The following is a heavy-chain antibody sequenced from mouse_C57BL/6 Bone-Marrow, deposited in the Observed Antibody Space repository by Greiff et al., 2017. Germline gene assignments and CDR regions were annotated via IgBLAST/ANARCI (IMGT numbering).Heavy chain of an antibody. Sequence: VQLQQPGAELVRPGSSVKLSCKASGYTFTSYWMHWVKQRPIQGLEWIVNIDPSDSETHYNQKFKDKATLTLDKSSSTAYMQLSSLTSEDSAVYYCARSRKGNGYAMDYWGQGTSVTVSS. V-gene: IGHV1-52*01. CDR3: ARSRKGNGYAMDY. CDR1: GYTFTSYW. CDR2: IDPSDSET. J-gene: IGHJ4*01.